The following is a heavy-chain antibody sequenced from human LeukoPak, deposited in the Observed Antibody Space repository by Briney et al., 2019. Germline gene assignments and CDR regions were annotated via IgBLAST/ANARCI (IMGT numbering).Heavy chain of an antibody. D-gene: IGHD3-3*01. J-gene: IGHJ3*02. CDR3: ARDGVVEDAFDI. CDR1: GGSISSSNNY. CDR2: IYTSGST. Sequence: SQTLSLTCTVSGGSISSSNNYWNWIRQPAGKGLEWIGRIYTSGSTNYNPSLKSRVTMSVDTSKNQFSLKLSSVTAADTAVYYCARDGVVEDAFDIWGQGTMVTVSS. V-gene: IGHV4-61*02.